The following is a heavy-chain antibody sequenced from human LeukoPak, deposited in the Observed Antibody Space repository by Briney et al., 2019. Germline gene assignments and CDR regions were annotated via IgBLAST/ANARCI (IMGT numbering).Heavy chain of an antibody. D-gene: IGHD2-2*01. J-gene: IGHJ6*04. V-gene: IGHV4-30-4*01. CDR2: IYYSGNT. CDR3: AREPLVVVPAAAVFYYGMEV. Sequence: PSETLSLTCTVSGGSISSGDYYWRWIRQPPGKGLEWIGYIYYSGNTYYNPSLKSRVTISVDTSKNQCSLKLSSVTAADTAVYYCAREPLVVVPAAAVFYYGMEVWGKRTALSVSS. CDR1: GGSISSGDYY.